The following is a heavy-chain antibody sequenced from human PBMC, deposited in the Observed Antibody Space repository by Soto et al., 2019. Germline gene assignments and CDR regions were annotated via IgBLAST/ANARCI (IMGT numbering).Heavy chain of an antibody. CDR2: ISWNSGSI. CDR3: AKDAHRGWYAVGCMDV. CDR1: GFTFDYYA. D-gene: IGHD6-19*01. V-gene: IGHV3-9*01. J-gene: IGHJ6*02. Sequence: PVGSLRLSCAASGFTFDYYAMHWVRQSPGKGLEWVSGISWNSGSIGYADSVKGRFTISRDNAKNSLYLQMNSLRAEDTALYYCAKDAHRGWYAVGCMDVWGQGTTVTVSS.